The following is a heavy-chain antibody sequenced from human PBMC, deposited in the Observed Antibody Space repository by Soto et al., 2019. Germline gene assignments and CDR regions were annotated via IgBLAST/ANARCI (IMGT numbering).Heavy chain of an antibody. J-gene: IGHJ6*02. Sequence: PSETLSLTCTVSGGSISSGGYYWSWIRQHPGKGLEWIGYIYYSGSTYYNPSLKSRVTISVDTSKNQFSLKLSSVTAADTAVYYCARGSITMVRGVSLGRIYHYYGMDVWGQGTPVTVSS. V-gene: IGHV4-31*03. CDR2: IYYSGST. CDR3: ARGSITMVRGVSLGRIYHYYGMDV. CDR1: GGSISSGGYY. D-gene: IGHD3-10*01.